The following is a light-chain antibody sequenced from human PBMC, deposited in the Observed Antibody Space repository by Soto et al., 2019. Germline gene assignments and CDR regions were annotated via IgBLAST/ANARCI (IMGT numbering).Light chain of an antibody. CDR1: QSLTGR. V-gene: IGKV1-5*01. Sequence: DIQMTQSPSTLSASIGDTVTLTCRASQSLTGRLAWYQQKPGRPPKLLIYSGSTLESGVPSRFSGSASGTDFTLTISSLRPDDFATFYCQQYKVSPYTFGQGTRLDI. J-gene: IGKJ2*01. CDR2: SGS. CDR3: QQYKVSPYT.